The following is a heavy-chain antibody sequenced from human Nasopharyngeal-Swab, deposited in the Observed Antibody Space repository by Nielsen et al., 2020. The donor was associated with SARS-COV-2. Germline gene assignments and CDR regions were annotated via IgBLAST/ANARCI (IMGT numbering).Heavy chain of an antibody. D-gene: IGHD6-6*01. V-gene: IGHV3-53*01. CDR2: IYSGGST. J-gene: IGHJ4*02. Sequence: WIRQPPGKGLEWVSVIYSGGSTYYADSVKGRFTISRDNSKNTLYPQMNSLRAEDTAVYYCARGISSSLYWGQGTLVTVSS. CDR3: ARGISSSLY.